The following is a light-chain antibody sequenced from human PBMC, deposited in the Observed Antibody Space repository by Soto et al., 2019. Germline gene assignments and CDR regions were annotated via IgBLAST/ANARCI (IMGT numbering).Light chain of an antibody. CDR3: QQYNNWPWT. Sequence: EIVLTQSPATLSVSPGERATLSCRASQSVASNLAWYLQKPGQAPRLLIYGASTRATSIPARFSGSGSGTEFTLTISSLQSEDFAVYYCQQYNNWPWTLGQGTKVEIK. V-gene: IGKV3-15*01. J-gene: IGKJ1*01. CDR1: QSVASN. CDR2: GAS.